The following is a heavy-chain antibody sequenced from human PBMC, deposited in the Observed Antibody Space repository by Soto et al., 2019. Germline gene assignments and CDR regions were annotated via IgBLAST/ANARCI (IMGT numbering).Heavy chain of an antibody. CDR2: IYFSGST. J-gene: IGHJ4*02. Sequence: LSLTCTVSGVSISSSSYYWGWIRQTPGKGLEWIGTIYFSGSTYYNPSLKSRVTISVDRSKNQFSLNLTSVTAADTALYYCARHGSYWGPGTLVTVSS. CDR1: GVSISSSSYY. V-gene: IGHV4-39*01. CDR3: ARHGSY.